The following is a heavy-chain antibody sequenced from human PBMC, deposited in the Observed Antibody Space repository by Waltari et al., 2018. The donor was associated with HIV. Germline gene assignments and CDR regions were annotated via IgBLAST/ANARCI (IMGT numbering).Heavy chain of an antibody. CDR1: GGAFSAYY. Sequence: QVQLQQWGAGLLKPSETLSPTCAVYGGAFSAYYWSWHSQPPGQGLDWIGEINQSGSTNYNPSLKSRVTISVDTSKNQFSLKLSSVTAADTAVYYCARGPNAILLWFGAMRPHYGMDVWGQGTTVTVSS. J-gene: IGHJ6*02. V-gene: IGHV4-34*01. D-gene: IGHD3-10*01. CDR2: INQSGST. CDR3: ARGPNAILLWFGAMRPHYGMDV.